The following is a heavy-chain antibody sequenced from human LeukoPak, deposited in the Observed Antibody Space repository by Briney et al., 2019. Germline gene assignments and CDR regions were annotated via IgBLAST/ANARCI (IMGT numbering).Heavy chain of an antibody. CDR2: INPNSGGT. D-gene: IGHD4-23*01. Sequence: GASVKVSCKASGYTLTGYYMHWVRQAPGQGLEWMGRINPNSGGTNYAQKFQGRVTMTRDTSISTAYMELSRLRSDDTAVYYCARRSGNYGWFDPWGQGTLVTVSS. CDR1: GYTLTGYY. CDR3: ARRSGNYGWFDP. V-gene: IGHV1-2*06. J-gene: IGHJ5*02.